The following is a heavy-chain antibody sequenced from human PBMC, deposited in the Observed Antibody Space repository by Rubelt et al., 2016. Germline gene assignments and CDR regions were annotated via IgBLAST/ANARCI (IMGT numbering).Heavy chain of an antibody. Sequence: SGPELKRPGASVLVSCTASGYAFRHFSVHWVRQAPGHGLEWMVRINPSSGATTFAQKFQGRVTLTRDSSNSSAYMELSGLRSDDTAVYYCARGSGRFYDVLLDWGQGTLVTVSS. CDR3: ARGSGRFYDVLLD. J-gene: IGHJ4*02. CDR1: GYAFRHFS. D-gene: IGHD1-26*01. V-gene: IGHV1-2*02. CDR2: INPSSGAT.